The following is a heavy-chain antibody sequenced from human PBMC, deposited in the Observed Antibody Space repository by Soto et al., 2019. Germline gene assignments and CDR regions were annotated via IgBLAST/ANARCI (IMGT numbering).Heavy chain of an antibody. CDR3: AGGLTTRFFDY. J-gene: IGHJ4*02. D-gene: IGHD4-17*01. CDR1: GFTFSGYA. Sequence: GGSLRLSCAASGFTFSGYAMGWVRQAPGKGLEWVSAITGSGGSTYYADSVKGRFTISRDNSKNTLYLQMNSLRAEDTAVYYCAGGLTTRFFDYWGQGTLVTVSS. CDR2: ITGSGGST. V-gene: IGHV3-23*01.